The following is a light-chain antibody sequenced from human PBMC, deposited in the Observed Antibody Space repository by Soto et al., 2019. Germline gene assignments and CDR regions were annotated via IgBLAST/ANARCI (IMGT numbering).Light chain of an antibody. J-gene: IGKJ1*01. V-gene: IGKV3-11*01. Sequence: EIELTQSPATLSLSPGERATLSCRASQSVGGRLGWYQQKPGRAPRLLIYDASIRATGIPARFSGSGSGTDFILTISSLEPEDFATYYCQQYGTYLWTFGQGTRVEIK. CDR2: DAS. CDR3: QQYGTYLWT. CDR1: QSVGGR.